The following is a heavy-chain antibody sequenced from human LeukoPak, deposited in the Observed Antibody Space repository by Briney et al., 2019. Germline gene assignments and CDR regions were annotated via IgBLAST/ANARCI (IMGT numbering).Heavy chain of an antibody. V-gene: IGHV3-48*03. D-gene: IGHD5-24*01. CDR3: ARAFAEMATISGMDV. CDR2: ISSSGNTI. CDR1: GFTFSSYE. J-gene: IGHJ6*02. Sequence: GRSLRLSCAAAGFTFSSYETSWVRHAPEEGMEWVSSISSSGNTISYADSVKVRFTISRDTAKNSLYLQMTSLRAEDTAVYYCARAFAEMATISGMDVGGQGTTVTVSS.